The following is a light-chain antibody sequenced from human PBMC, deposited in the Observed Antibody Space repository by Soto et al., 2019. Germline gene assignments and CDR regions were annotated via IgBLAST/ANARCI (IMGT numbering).Light chain of an antibody. CDR3: QHYCTSPFT. CDR1: QSIASSY. Sequence: ELVLTQSPGTLSLSPGERATLSCRASQSIASSYLAWYQQRPGQAPRLLVSGTSTRATGIPDRFSGSGSATDFTLTISRLEPEDFAVYYCQHYCTSPFTFGPGTKVHIK. V-gene: IGKV3-20*01. CDR2: GTS. J-gene: IGKJ3*01.